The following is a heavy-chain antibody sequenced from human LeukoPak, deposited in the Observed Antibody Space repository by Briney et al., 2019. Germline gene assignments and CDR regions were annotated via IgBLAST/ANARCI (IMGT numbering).Heavy chain of an antibody. J-gene: IGHJ4*02. CDR1: GYTFTSYY. CDR2: IIPIFGTA. D-gene: IGHD4-17*01. V-gene: IGHV1-69*13. Sequence: ASVKVSCKASGYTFTSYYMHWVRQAPGQGLEWMGGIIPIFGTANYAQKFQGRVTITADESTSTAYMELSSLRSEDTAVYYCARGLQYGDYWGQGTLVTVSS. CDR3: ARGLQYGDY.